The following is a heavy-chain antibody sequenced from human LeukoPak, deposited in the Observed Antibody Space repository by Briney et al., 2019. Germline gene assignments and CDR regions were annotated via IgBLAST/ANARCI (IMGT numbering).Heavy chain of an antibody. Sequence: SVKVSCKASGGTFSSYAISWVRQAPGQGLEWMGGIIPIFGTANYAQKFQGRVTITADESTSTAYMELSSLRAADTAVYYCARDYYGSGSYYKPFDYWGQGTLITVSS. J-gene: IGHJ4*02. CDR1: GGTFSSYA. CDR2: IIPIFGTA. CDR3: ARDYYGSGSYYKPFDY. D-gene: IGHD3-10*01. V-gene: IGHV1-69*01.